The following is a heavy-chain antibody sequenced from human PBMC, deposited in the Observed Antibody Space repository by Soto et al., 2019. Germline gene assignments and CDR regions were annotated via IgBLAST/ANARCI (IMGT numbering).Heavy chain of an antibody. D-gene: IGHD6-19*01. V-gene: IGHV3-11*06. CDR2: ISGSSRYT. CDR1: GFNFSDHY. CDR3: ARHTSGWHYYDY. Sequence: GSLRLSCAASGFNFSDHYMNWVRQAPGKGLEGVSYISGSSRYTNFADSVKGRFTISRDNAKNSLYLQMNSLRVEDTAVYYCARHTSGWHYYDYWGQGTPVTVSS. J-gene: IGHJ4*02.